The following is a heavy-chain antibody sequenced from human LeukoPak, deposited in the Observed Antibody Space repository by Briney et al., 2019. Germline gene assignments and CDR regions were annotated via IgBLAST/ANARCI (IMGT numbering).Heavy chain of an antibody. D-gene: IGHD6-19*01. CDR2: ISSRSSYI. CDR3: ARGVFYSSDYSNCFDP. J-gene: IGHJ5*02. CDR1: GFTFSTYS. V-gene: IGHV3-21*01. Sequence: PGGSLRLSCAASGFTFSTYSMNWVRQAPGKGLEWVSSISSRSSYIYYADSVKGRFTISRDNAKNSLYLQMNSLRAEDTAVYYCARGVFYSSDYSNCFDPWGQGTLVTVSS.